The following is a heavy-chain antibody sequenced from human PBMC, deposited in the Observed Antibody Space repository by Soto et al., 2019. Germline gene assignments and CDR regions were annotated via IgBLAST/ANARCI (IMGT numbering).Heavy chain of an antibody. V-gene: IGHV1-2*02. J-gene: IGHJ6*02. D-gene: IGHD1-1*01. CDR3: AREGDYWNYHYGMDV. Sequence: ASVKVSCKASGYTFTSYDMHWVRQAPGQGLEWMGWINPNSGGTNYAQKFQGRVTMTRDTSISTAYMELSRLRSDDTAVYYCAREGDYWNYHYGMDVWGQGTTVTVSS. CDR1: GYTFTSYD. CDR2: INPNSGGT.